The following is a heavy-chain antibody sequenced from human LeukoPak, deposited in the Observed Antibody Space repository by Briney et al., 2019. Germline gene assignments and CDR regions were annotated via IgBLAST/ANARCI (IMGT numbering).Heavy chain of an antibody. CDR2: INPNSGGT. V-gene: IGHV1-2*02. CDR1: GYTFTGYY. CDR3: ARKDYFDY. J-gene: IGHJ4*02. Sequence: ASVKVSXKASGYTFTGYYMHWVRRAPGQGLEWMGWINPNSGGTNYAQKFQGRVTMTRDTSISTAYMELSRLTSDDTAIYYCARKDYFDYWGQGTLVTVSS.